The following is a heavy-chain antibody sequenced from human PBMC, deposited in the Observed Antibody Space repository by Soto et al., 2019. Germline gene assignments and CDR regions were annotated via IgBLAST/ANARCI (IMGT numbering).Heavy chain of an antibody. Sequence: GGSLRLSCAASGFTFSSYAMSWVRQAPGKGLEWVSAISGSGGSTYYADSVKGRFTISRDNSKNTLYLQMNSLRAEDTAVYYCAQKEYSSGGVEYWGQGTLVTVSS. CDR2: ISGSGGST. V-gene: IGHV3-23*01. CDR1: GFTFSSYA. J-gene: IGHJ4*02. D-gene: IGHD6-19*01. CDR3: AQKEYSSGGVEY.